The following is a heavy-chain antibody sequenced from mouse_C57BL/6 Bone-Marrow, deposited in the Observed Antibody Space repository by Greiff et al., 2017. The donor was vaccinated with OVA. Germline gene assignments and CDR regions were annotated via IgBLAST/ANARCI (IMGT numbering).Heavy chain of an antibody. V-gene: IGHV14-3*01. J-gene: IGHJ1*03. CDR3: ARSLTTGVANWYFDV. CDR1: GFNIKNTY. CDR2: IDPANGNT. D-gene: IGHD1-1*01. Sequence: EVQLQESVAELVRPGASVKLSCTASGFNIKNTYMHWVKQRPEQGLEWIGRIDPANGNTKYAPKFQGKATITADTSSHTAYLQLSSLTSEDTAIYYCARSLTTGVANWYFDVWGTGTTVTVSS.